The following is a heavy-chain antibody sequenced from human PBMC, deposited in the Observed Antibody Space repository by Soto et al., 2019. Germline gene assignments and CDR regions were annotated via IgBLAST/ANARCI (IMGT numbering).Heavy chain of an antibody. CDR3: ATYCSGDSCHLDNYYYGMDV. Sequence: SRVLQKPGKGLEWMGRIDPSDSYTNYSPSFQGHVTISADKSINTAYLQWSSLKASDTAMYYCATYCSGDSCHLDNYYYGMDVWGQGTTVSVSS. V-gene: IGHV5-10-1*01. D-gene: IGHD2-15*01. J-gene: IGHJ6*02. CDR2: IDPSDSYT.